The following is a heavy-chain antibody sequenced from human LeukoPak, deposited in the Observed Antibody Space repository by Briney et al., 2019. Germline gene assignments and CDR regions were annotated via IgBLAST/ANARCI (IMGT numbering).Heavy chain of an antibody. V-gene: IGHV4-34*01. D-gene: IGHD3-22*01. CDR3: ARQPRGTMIVVVIPFDY. CDR1: GGSFSGYY. J-gene: IGHJ4*02. Sequence: SETLSLTCAVYGGSFSGYYWSWIRQPPGKGLEWIGEINHSGSTNYNPSLKSRVTISVDTSKNQSSLKLSSVTAADTAVYYCARQPRGTMIVVVIPFDYWGQRSLVTASS. CDR2: INHSGST.